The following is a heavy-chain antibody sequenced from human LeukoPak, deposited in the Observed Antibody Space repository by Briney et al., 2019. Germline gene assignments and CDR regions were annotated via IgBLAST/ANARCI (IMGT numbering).Heavy chain of an antibody. J-gene: IGHJ4*02. CDR3: AKGSRDVVVPAAPPFDY. CDR2: IWYDGSNK. D-gene: IGHD2-2*01. V-gene: IGHV3-33*06. Sequence: GRSLRLSCAASGFTFSSYGMHWVRQAPGKGLEWVAVIWYDGSNKYYADSVKGRFTISRDNSKNTLYLQMHSLRAEDTAVYYCAKGSRDVVVPAAPPFDYWGQGTLVTVSS. CDR1: GFTFSSYG.